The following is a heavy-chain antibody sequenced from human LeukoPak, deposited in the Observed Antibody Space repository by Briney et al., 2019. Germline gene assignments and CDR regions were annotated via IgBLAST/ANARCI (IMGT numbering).Heavy chain of an antibody. D-gene: IGHD6-13*01. CDR2: IYHSGST. Sequence: SETLSLTCTVSGFSISSGYYWGWIRQPPGKGLEWIGSIYHSGSTYYNPSLKSRVTISVDTSKNQFSLKLSSVTAADTAVYYCARSYSSSWYQEAFDIWGQGTMVTVSS. J-gene: IGHJ3*02. CDR3: ARSYSSSWYQEAFDI. CDR1: GFSISSGYY. V-gene: IGHV4-38-2*02.